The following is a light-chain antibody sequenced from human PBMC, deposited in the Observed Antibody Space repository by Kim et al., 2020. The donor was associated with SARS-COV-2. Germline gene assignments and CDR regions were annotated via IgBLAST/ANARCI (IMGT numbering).Light chain of an antibody. V-gene: IGLV2-8*01. CDR2: EVS. J-gene: IGLJ2*01. CDR1: GSSVVGYNY. Sequence: GLAVTIACTGTGSSVVGYNYGSWYQQHTGRAPKLMIYEVSKRPSGVPDRFSGSKSGNTASLTVSGLQAEDEADYYCSSYAGSNNLVFGGGTQLTVL. CDR3: SSYAGSNNLV.